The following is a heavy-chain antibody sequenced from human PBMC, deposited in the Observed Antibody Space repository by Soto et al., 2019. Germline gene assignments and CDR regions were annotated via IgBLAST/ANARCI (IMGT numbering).Heavy chain of an antibody. Sequence: ASVKVSCKASGYTFTSYGISWVRQAPGQGLEWMGWISAYNGNTNYAQKLQGRVTMTTDTSTSTAYMELRSLRSDDTAVYYCARRHLGYCSSTSCYELVGGIDYWGQGTLVTVSS. CDR2: ISAYNGNT. CDR3: ARRHLGYCSSTSCYELVGGIDY. J-gene: IGHJ4*02. V-gene: IGHV1-18*01. D-gene: IGHD2-2*01. CDR1: GYTFTSYG.